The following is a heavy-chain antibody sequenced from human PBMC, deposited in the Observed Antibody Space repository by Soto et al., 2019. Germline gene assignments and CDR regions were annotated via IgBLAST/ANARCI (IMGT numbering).Heavy chain of an antibody. D-gene: IGHD3-3*01. CDR1: GFTFYTAW. CDR2: IKSKNDGETT. V-gene: IGHV3-15*07. J-gene: IGHJ5*02. CDR3: VTDTRGS. Sequence: EVQLVESGGDLVKPGGSLRLSCAASGFTFYTAWLNWVRQAPGKGLEWVGHIKSKNDGETTDYAAPVKGRFTISRNESTNNLYLQMNSLKTDDTAVYYCVTDTRGSWGQGTLVTVSS.